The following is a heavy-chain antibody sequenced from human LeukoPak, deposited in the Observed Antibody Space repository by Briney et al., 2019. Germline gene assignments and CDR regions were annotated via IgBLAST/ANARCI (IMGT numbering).Heavy chain of an antibody. J-gene: IGHJ4*02. D-gene: IGHD3-22*01. V-gene: IGHV3-33*01. CDR2: IWYDGSNK. CDR1: RCTLSSYR. CDR3: ARDGHYDSSGYPLDY. Sequence: GKSLGLSCAAYRCTLSSYRMRWVRQAQSKGLEWVAVIWYDGSNKYYADSVKGRFTISRDNSKNTLYLQMNSLRAEDTAVYYCARDGHYDSSGYPLDYWGQGTLVTVSS.